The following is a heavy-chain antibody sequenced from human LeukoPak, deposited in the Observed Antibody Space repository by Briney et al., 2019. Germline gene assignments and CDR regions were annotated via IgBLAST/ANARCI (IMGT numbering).Heavy chain of an antibody. CDR1: GYSFTSYW. D-gene: IGHD2-15*01. Sequence: GESLKISCKGSGYSFTSYWIGWVRQLPGKGLEGMGIIYPGDSDTRYSPSFQGQVTIPADKSISTAYLQWSSLKASDTAMYYCARRMGYCSGGSCYPGGWFDPWGQGTLVTVSS. CDR3: ARRMGYCSGGSCYPGGWFDP. CDR2: IYPGDSDT. J-gene: IGHJ5*02. V-gene: IGHV5-51*01.